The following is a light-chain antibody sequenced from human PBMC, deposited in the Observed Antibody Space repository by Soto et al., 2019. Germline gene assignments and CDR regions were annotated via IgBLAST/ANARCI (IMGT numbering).Light chain of an antibody. CDR2: WAS. V-gene: IGKV4-1*01. Sequence: DIVMTQSPDSLAVSLGERATINCKSSQSVLSNSHNKNYLAWFQQKPGQPPKLLIYWASTRESGVPDRFSGSGSATDFTLTISSLQAEDVAVYYCQQYHSDPITFGQGTRLEIK. CDR3: QQYHSDPIT. CDR1: QSVLSNSHNKNY. J-gene: IGKJ5*01.